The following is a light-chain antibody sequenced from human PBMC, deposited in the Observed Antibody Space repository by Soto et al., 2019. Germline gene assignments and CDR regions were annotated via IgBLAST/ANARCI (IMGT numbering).Light chain of an antibody. V-gene: IGKV1-27*01. CDR3: QNYNRAPRT. CDR2: AAS. CDR1: QGISND. Sequence: DIQMTQSPSSLSASVGDRVTITCRASQGISNDLAWYQQKPGKVPKLLIYAASTLESGVPSRFSGRGSGTDFALTISSLQHEDVATYYCQNYNRAPRTFGQGTKVDIK. J-gene: IGKJ1*01.